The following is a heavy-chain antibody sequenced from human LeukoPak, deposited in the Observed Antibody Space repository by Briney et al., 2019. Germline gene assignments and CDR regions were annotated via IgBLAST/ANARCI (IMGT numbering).Heavy chain of an antibody. CDR2: IYPGDSDT. Sequence: GESLKISCKGSGYSFTSYWIGWVRQMPGKGLEWMGIIYPGDSDTRYSPSFQGQVTISADKSISTAYLQWSSLKASDTVMYYCAKYYYGSGSSYYFDYWGQGTLVTVSS. V-gene: IGHV5-51*01. CDR1: GYSFTSYW. J-gene: IGHJ4*02. CDR3: AKYYYGSGSSYYFDY. D-gene: IGHD3-10*01.